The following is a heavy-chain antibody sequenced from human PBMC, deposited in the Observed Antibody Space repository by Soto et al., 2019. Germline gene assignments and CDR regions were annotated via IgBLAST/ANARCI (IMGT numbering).Heavy chain of an antibody. V-gene: IGHV3-53*04. Sequence: EVQLVESGGGLVQPGGSLRLSCAASEFTVTSNYMSWVRQAPGKGLEWVSVIYSGGSTYYADFVKGRFTISRDNSKHTVYLQMNSLRAEDTAVYYCARATYCTGGNCLLDYWGQGTLVTVSS. CDR2: IYSGGST. D-gene: IGHD2-15*01. CDR1: EFTVTSNY. CDR3: ARATYCTGGNCLLDY. J-gene: IGHJ4*02.